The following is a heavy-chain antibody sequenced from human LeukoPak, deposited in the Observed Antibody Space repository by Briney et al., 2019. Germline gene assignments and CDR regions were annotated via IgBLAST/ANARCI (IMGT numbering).Heavy chain of an antibody. V-gene: IGHV5-51*01. CDR2: IYPGDSDT. Sequence: GESLKISCKGSGYSFTSYWIGWVRQMPGKGLEWMGIIYPGDSDTRYSPSFQGQVTISADKSISTAYLQWSSLKASDTAMYYCARPITMVRGVTRGAFDIWGQGTMVTVS. CDR1: GYSFTSYW. J-gene: IGHJ3*02. CDR3: ARPITMVRGVTRGAFDI. D-gene: IGHD3-10*01.